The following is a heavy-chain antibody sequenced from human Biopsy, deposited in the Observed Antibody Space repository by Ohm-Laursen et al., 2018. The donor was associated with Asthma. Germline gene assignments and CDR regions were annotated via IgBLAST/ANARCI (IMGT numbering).Heavy chain of an antibody. Sequence: LSLTCAASGFTFSGSWMIWVRQAPGKGLQWLAFIKPDGSQTYYADSVEGRFSISRDNSKNSLYPQMNSLRAEDTALYYCARVSSYWAFDPWGQGTLVTVSS. CDR1: GFTFSGSW. D-gene: IGHD3-16*02. J-gene: IGHJ5*02. V-gene: IGHV3-7*01. CDR2: IKPDGSQT. CDR3: ARVSSYWAFDP.